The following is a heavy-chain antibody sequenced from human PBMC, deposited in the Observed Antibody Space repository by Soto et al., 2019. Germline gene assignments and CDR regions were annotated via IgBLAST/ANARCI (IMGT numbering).Heavy chain of an antibody. CDR1: GADINTYS. Sequence: TSETLSLTCSVSGADINTYSWTWIRQPAGKGLEWIGRIYTSASINYNPSLRGRVTLSVDTSTNQVSLKLASVTAADTAVYYCASVASSGSYDYWGQGTLVTVSS. V-gene: IGHV4-4*07. D-gene: IGHD1-26*01. CDR3: ASVASSGSYDY. CDR2: IYTSASI. J-gene: IGHJ4*02.